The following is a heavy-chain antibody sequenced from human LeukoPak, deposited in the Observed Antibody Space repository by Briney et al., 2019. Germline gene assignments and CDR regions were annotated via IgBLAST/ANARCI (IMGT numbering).Heavy chain of an antibody. CDR1: GGSISSYY. Sequence: SKTLSLTCTVSGGSISSYYWSWIRQPPGKGLEWIGYIYYSGSTNYNPSLKSRVTISVDTSKNQFSLKLSSVTAADTAVYYCARGSYITGTTSLDYWGQGTLVTVSS. D-gene: IGHD1-20*01. CDR3: ARGSYITGTTSLDY. CDR2: IYYSGST. V-gene: IGHV4-59*01. J-gene: IGHJ4*02.